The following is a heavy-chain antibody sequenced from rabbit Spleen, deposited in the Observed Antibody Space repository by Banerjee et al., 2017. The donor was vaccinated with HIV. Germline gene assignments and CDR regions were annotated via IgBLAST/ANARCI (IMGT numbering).Heavy chain of an antibody. J-gene: IGHJ3*01. CDR1: GVSFSFSNY. CDR3: ARDLHYASV. V-gene: IGHV1S40*01. CDR2: IAGGNSGFT. Sequence: VESGGDLVKPGASLTLTCTASGVSFSFSNYMCWVRQAPGKGLEWISCIAGGNSGFTYSATWAKGRFTISRSTNQNTVTLQMTSLTDADTATYFCARDLHYASVWGPGTLVTVS. D-gene: IGHD6-1*01.